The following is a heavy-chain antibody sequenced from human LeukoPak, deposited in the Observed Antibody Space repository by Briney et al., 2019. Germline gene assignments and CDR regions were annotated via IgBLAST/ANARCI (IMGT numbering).Heavy chain of an antibody. CDR1: GGSISSYY. V-gene: IGHV4-59*01. J-gene: IGHJ6*03. Sequence: SETLSLTCTVSGGSISSYYWGWIRQPPGKGLEWIGYIYYSGSTNYNPSLKSRVTISVDTSKNQFSLKLSSVTAADTAVYYCARTTEAHSWRTRYYYYYMDVWGKGTTVTISS. CDR2: IYYSGST. CDR3: ARTTEAHSWRTRYYYYYMDV. D-gene: IGHD6-13*01.